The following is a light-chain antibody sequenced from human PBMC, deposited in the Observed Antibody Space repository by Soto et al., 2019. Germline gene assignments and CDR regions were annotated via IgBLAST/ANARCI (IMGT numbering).Light chain of an antibody. Sequence: QSALTQPAPLSGSPGQSITLSCTGNSSDVGGYNYVSWYQQHPGKAPKLMIYDVSNRPSGVSNRFSGSKSGNTASLTISGLQAEDEADYYCSSYTSSSTLDVFGTGTKVTVL. CDR3: SSYTSSSTLDV. CDR2: DVS. CDR1: SSDVGGYNY. J-gene: IGLJ1*01. V-gene: IGLV2-14*01.